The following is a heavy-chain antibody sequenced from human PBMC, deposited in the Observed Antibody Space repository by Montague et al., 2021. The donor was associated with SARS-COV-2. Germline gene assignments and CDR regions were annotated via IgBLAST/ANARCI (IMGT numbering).Heavy chain of an antibody. CDR1: GFTFSSYW. V-gene: IGHV3-7*03. CDR2: IKPDGGEK. Sequence: SLRLSCAASGFTFSSYWMSWVRQTPGKGLEWVANIKPDGGEKHYVDSVKGRFTISRDNAKNSLNLQMDSLRAEDTALYYCARDSRIVGATGGMDVWGQGTTAIVSS. D-gene: IGHD1-26*01. J-gene: IGHJ6*02. CDR3: ARDSRIVGATGGMDV.